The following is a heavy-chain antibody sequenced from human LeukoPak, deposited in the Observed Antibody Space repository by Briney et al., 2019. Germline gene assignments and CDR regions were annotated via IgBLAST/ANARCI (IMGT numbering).Heavy chain of an antibody. J-gene: IGHJ4*02. D-gene: IGHD6-19*01. CDR1: GFTFSSYA. V-gene: IGHV3-23*01. CDR2: ISESGGTT. CDR3: AIQWLVNG. Sequence: GGSLRLSCAASGFTFSSYAMNWVRQAPGKGLEWVSSISESGGTTDYADSVKGRFTISRDNSKNTLYLQMNSLRAEDTAVYYCAIQWLVNGWGQGTLVTVSS.